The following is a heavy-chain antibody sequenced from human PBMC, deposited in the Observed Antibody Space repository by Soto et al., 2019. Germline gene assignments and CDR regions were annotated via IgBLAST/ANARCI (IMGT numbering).Heavy chain of an antibody. CDR2: IRPDGSEI. CDR3: ARDGYYYALDV. J-gene: IGHJ6*02. CDR1: GFAFSGPW. V-gene: IGHV3-7*01. Sequence: GGSLRLSCAASGFAFSGPWMSWVRQAPGKGLEWVAKIRPDGSEIYYVDSVRGRFTISRDNAKSSLFLQMNSLRADDTAVYYCARDGYYYALDVWGRGTTVTVSS.